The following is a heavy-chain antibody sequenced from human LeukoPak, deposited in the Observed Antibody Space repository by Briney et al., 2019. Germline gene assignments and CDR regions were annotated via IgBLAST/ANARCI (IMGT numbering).Heavy chain of an antibody. CDR2: INPNSGGA. Sequence: GASVKVSCKTSGYSFTGYNIHWVRQAPGQGLEWMGWINPNSGGANSAQQFQGRVTMTRDTSISTAYMELSRLTSDDTAVYYCARGVAGSYYYYYMDVWGKGTTVTISS. CDR3: ARGVAGSYYYYYMDV. CDR1: GYSFTGYN. D-gene: IGHD6-19*01. J-gene: IGHJ6*03. V-gene: IGHV1-2*02.